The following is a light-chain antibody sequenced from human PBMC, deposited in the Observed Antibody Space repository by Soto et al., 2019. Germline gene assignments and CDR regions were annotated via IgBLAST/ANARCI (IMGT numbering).Light chain of an antibody. V-gene: IGKV3-11*01. CDR2: DAS. CDR1: QIVSSY. J-gene: IGKJ5*01. CDR3: QQRSNWPPIT. Sequence: EIVMTQSPSTLSVAPGERATLSFRASQIVSSYLAWYQQKPGQAPRLLIYDASNRATGIPARFSGSGSGTDFTLTISSLEPEDFAVYYCQQRSNWPPITFGQGTRLEIK.